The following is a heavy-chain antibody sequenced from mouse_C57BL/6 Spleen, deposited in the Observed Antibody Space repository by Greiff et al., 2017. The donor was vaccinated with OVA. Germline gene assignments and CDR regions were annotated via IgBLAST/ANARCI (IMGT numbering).Heavy chain of an antibody. D-gene: IGHD2-2*01. CDR1: GFTFSDYG. V-gene: IGHV5-17*01. Sequence: EVKVVESGGGLVKPGGSLKLSCAASGFTFSDYGMHWVRQAPEKGLEWVAYISSGSSTIYYADTVKGRFTISRDNAKNTLFLQMTSLRSEDTAMYYCARAGGYNYFDYWGQGTTLTVSS. CDR3: ARAGGYNYFDY. CDR2: ISSGSSTI. J-gene: IGHJ2*01.